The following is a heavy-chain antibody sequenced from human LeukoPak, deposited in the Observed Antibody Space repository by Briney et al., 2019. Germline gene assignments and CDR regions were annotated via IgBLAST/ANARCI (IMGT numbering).Heavy chain of an antibody. J-gene: IGHJ2*01. CDR2: ITWNGAST. D-gene: IGHD4-17*01. V-gene: IGHV3-20*04. CDR1: GFTFDDYG. CDR3: AREYGDYSSYFDL. Sequence: GRSLRLSCAASGFTFDDYGMSWVRQGPGKGLEWVTGITWNGASTGFADSVKGRFTISRDNAKNSLYLGMSSLRAEDTALYYCAREYGDYSSYFDLWGRGTLVTVSS.